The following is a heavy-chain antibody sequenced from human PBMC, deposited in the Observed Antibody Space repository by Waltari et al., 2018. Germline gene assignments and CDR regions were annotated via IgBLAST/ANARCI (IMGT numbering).Heavy chain of an antibody. V-gene: IGHV1-18*01. CDR1: GYTFTSYA. J-gene: IGHJ6*02. CDR2: LSAYNGNT. Sequence: QVQLVQSGAEVKKPGASVKVSCKASGYTFTSYAMHWVRQAPGQGLEWMGWLSAYNGNTNYAQKLQGRVTMTTDTSTSTAYMELRSLRSDDTAVYSCALWFGDRVYGMDVWGQGTTVTVSS. D-gene: IGHD3-10*01. CDR3: ALWFGDRVYGMDV.